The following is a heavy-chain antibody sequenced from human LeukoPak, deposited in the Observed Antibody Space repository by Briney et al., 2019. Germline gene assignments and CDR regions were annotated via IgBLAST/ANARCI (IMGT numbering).Heavy chain of an antibody. CDR2: ISNDGSNK. J-gene: IGHJ5*02. D-gene: IGHD2-2*01. V-gene: IGHV3-30*04. Sequence: GRSLRLSCAASGFTFSTYPMHWVRQAPGKGLEWVAVISNDGSNKYYADSVKGRFTLSRDSSKNTLYLQMNSLRTEDTAVYYCARGVEVVAADNNWFDPWGQGTLVTVSS. CDR3: ARGVEVVAADNNWFDP. CDR1: GFTFSTYP.